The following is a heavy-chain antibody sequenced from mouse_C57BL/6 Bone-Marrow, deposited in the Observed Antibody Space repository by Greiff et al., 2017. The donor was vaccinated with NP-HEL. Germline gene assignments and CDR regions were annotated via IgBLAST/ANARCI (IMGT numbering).Heavy chain of an antibody. CDR3: ARGGFFDY. CDR2: INPNNGGT. Sequence: EVKLMESGPELVKPGASVKISCKASGYTFTDYYMNWVKQSHGKSLEWIGDINPNNGGTSYNQKFKGKATLTVDKSSSTAYMELRSLTSEDSAVYYCARGGFFDYWGQGTTLTVSS. CDR1: GYTFTDYY. J-gene: IGHJ2*01. V-gene: IGHV1-26*01.